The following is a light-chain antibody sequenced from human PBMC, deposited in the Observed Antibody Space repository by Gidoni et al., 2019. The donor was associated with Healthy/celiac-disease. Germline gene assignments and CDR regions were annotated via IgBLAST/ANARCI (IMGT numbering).Light chain of an antibody. Sequence: QSPLTQPPSSSGSPGQSVTISCTGTSSDVGGYNYLSWYQQHPSKAPKLMIYEVSKRPSGVPDRFSGSKSGNTASLTVSGLQAEDEADYYCSSYAGSNNVFGTGTKVTVL. V-gene: IGLV2-8*01. J-gene: IGLJ1*01. CDR3: SSYAGSNNV. CDR1: SSDVGGYNY. CDR2: EVS.